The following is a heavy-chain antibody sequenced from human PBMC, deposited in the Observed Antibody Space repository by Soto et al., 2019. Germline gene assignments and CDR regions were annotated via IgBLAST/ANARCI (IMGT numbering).Heavy chain of an antibody. D-gene: IGHD6-6*01. CDR1: GFTFSGSA. CDR2: IRSKANSYAT. Sequence: PWGPLRLSCAASGFTFSGSAMRWVRKASGKGLEWVGRIRSKANSYATAYAASVKGRFTISRDDSKNTAYLQMNSLKTEDTAVYYCTRREYSSSSGSLDYYYYMDVWGKGTTVTVSS. J-gene: IGHJ6*03. CDR3: TRREYSSSSGSLDYYYYMDV. V-gene: IGHV3-73*01.